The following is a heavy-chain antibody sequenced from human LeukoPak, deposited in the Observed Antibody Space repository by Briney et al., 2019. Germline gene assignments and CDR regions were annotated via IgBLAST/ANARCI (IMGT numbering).Heavy chain of an antibody. V-gene: IGHV4-59*01. CDR2: IYYSGST. J-gene: IGHJ4*02. Sequence: PSETLSLTCAVYGGSFSGYYWSWIRQPPGKGLEWIGYIYYSGSTNYDPSLKSRVTISVDTSKNQFSLKLSSVTAADTAVYYCARALYSSSWYSGFDYWGQGTLVTVSS. CDR1: GGSFSGYY. D-gene: IGHD6-13*01. CDR3: ARALYSSSWYSGFDY.